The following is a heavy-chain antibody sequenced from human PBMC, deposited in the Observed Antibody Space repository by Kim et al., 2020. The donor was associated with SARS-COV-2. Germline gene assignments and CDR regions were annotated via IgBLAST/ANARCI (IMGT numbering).Heavy chain of an antibody. CDR3: ARDQQQLVRYFDY. D-gene: IGHD6-13*01. J-gene: IGHJ4*02. V-gene: IGHV1-46*01. Sequence: YAQKIQGRITMTRDTYTSRVYMELSSLRSEDTAVYYCARDQQQLVRYFDYWGQGTLVNVSS.